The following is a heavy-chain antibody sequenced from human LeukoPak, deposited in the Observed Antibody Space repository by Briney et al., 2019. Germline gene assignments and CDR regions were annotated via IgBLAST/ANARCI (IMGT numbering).Heavy chain of an antibody. Sequence: GGSLRLSCAASGFTFSDYYVSWIRQAPGKGLEWVSYISSSGSTIYYADSVKGRFTISRDNAKNSLYLQMNSLRAEDTAVYYCARDLCSSTSCYSDPGDYWGQGTLVTVSS. CDR3: ARDLCSSTSCYSDPGDY. CDR2: ISSSGSTI. J-gene: IGHJ4*02. D-gene: IGHD2-2*01. CDR1: GFTFSDYY. V-gene: IGHV3-11*04.